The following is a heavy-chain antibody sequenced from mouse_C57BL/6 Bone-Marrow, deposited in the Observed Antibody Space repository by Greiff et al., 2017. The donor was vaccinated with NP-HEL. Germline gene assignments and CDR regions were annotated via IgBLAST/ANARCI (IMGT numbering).Heavy chain of an antibody. V-gene: IGHV3-6*01. Sequence: EESGPGLVKPSQSLSLTCSVTGYSITSGYYWNWIRQLPGNKLEWMGYISYDGSNNYNPSLKNRIPITRDTSKNQFFLKLNSVTTEDTATYYCARGDGYYFWFAYWGQGTLVTVSA. CDR2: ISYDGSN. J-gene: IGHJ3*01. CDR3: ARGDGYYFWFAY. CDR1: GYSITSGYY. D-gene: IGHD2-3*01.